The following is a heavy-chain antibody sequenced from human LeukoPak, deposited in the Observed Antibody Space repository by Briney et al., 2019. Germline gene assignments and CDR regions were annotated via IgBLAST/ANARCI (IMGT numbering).Heavy chain of an antibody. Sequence: PGGSLRLSCAASGFTFSSYSMNWVRQAPGKGLEWVSSISSSSSYIYYADSVKGRFTISRDNAKNSLYLQMNSLRAEDTAVYYCARGYYAILTGSFDYFDYWGQGTLVTVSS. V-gene: IGHV3-21*01. CDR1: GFTFSSYS. CDR3: ARGYYAILTGSFDYFDY. CDR2: ISSSSSYI. D-gene: IGHD3-9*01. J-gene: IGHJ4*02.